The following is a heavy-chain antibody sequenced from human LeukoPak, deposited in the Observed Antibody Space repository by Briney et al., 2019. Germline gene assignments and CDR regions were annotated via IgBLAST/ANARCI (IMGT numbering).Heavy chain of an antibody. J-gene: IGHJ3*02. CDR1: GGSISSYY. V-gene: IGHV4-59*08. D-gene: IGHD3-10*01. CDR3: ARQGPGSDAFDI. CDR2: IYYSGST. Sequence: SETLSLTCTVSGGSISSYYWSWIRQPPGKGLEWIGYIYYSGSTNYNPSLKSRVTISVDTSKNQFSLKLSSVTAADTAVYYCARQGPGSDAFDIWGQGTMVTVSS.